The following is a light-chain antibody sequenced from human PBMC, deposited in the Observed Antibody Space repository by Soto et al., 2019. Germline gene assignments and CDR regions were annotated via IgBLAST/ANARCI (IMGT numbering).Light chain of an antibody. CDR3: QQRSSWPTT. CDR2: DAS. Sequence: EIVLTQSPATLSLSPGERATLSCRASQSVSSYLAWYQQKPGQAPRLLIYDASNRATGIPARFSGSGSGTDFTLTISTLEPKDFEVYYCQQRSSWPTTSGQGARLEIK. CDR1: QSVSSY. J-gene: IGKJ5*01. V-gene: IGKV3-11*01.